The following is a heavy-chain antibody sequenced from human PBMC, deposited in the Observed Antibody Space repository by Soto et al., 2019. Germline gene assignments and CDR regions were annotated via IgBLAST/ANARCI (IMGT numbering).Heavy chain of an antibody. V-gene: IGHV3-23*01. CDR3: AKVGAVAVGWAVDY. CDR2: ISGSGGST. CDR1: GFTFSSYA. J-gene: IGHJ4*02. Sequence: EVQLLESGGGLVQPGGSLRLSCAASGFTFSSYAMSWVRQAPGKGLEWVSAISGSGGSTYYADSVKGRFTISRDNSKNPLYLQMNSLRAEDTAVYYCAKVGAVAVGWAVDYWGQGTLVTVSS. D-gene: IGHD6-19*01.